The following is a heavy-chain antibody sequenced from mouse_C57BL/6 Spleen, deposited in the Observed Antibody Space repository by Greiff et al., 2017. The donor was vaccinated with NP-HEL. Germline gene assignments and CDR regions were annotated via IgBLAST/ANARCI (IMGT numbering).Heavy chain of an antibody. V-gene: IGHV1-82*01. CDR3: ARERDGYSWYFDV. Sequence: QVQLQQSGPELVKPGASVKISCKASGYAFSSSWVNWVKQRPGKGLEWIGRIYPGDGDTNYNGKFKGKATLTADKSSSTAYMQLSSLTSEDSAVYFCARERDGYSWYFDVWGTGTTVTVSS. CDR1: GYAFSSSW. D-gene: IGHD2-3*01. J-gene: IGHJ1*03. CDR2: IYPGDGDT.